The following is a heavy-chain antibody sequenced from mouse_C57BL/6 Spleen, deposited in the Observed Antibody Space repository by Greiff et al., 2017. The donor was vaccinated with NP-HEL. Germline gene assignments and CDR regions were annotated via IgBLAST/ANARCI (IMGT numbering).Heavy chain of an antibody. CDR1: GYSITSGYY. CDR2: ISYDGSN. Sequence: EVKLLESGPGLVKPSQSLSLTCSVTGYSITSGYYWNWIRQFPGNKLEWMGYISYDGSNNYNPSLKNRNSITRDTSKNQFFLKLNSVTTEDTATYYCARAIYYDYYAMDYWGQGTSVTASS. V-gene: IGHV3-6*01. D-gene: IGHD2-1*01. J-gene: IGHJ4*01. CDR3: ARAIYYDYYAMDY.